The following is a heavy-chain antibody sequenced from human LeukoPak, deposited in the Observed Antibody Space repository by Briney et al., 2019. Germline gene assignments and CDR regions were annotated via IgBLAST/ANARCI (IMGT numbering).Heavy chain of an antibody. CDR2: IYTSGST. J-gene: IGHJ6*03. CDR3: ARDSYGSGSYYPQGYYYYMDV. V-gene: IGHV4-4*07. Sequence: SETLSLTCTVSGGSISSYYWSWIRQPAGKGLEWIGRIYTSGSTNYNPSLKSRVTISVDKSKNQFSLKLSSVTAADTAVYYCARDSYGSGSYYPQGYYYYMDVWGKGTRVSVSS. D-gene: IGHD3-10*01. CDR1: GGSISSYY.